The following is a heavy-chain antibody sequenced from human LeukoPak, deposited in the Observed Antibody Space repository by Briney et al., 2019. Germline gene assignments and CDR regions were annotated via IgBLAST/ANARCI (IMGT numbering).Heavy chain of an antibody. V-gene: IGHV1-8*01. J-gene: IGHJ4*02. CDR1: GYTFTSYD. Sequence: ASVKVSCKASGYTFTSYDINWVRQATGQGLEWMGWMNPNSGNTGYAQKFQGRVTMTRNTSISTAYMELSSLRSEDTAVYYCARGRRDGYNLYYWGQGTLVTVSS. CDR3: ARGRRDGYNLYY. CDR2: MNPNSGNT. D-gene: IGHD5-24*01.